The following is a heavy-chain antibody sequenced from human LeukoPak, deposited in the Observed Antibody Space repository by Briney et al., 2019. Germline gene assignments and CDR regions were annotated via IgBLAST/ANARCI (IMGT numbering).Heavy chain of an antibody. D-gene: IGHD3-3*01. CDR3: AKQARYSNFWSGYLYYFDS. Sequence: GGSLRLSCAASGFTFNNYAASWVRQAPGKGLEWVSAFVGGDTTYYAASVKGRFTISRDNSRNTLYLQMNTLRAEDTAVYYCAKQARYSNFWSGYLYYFDSWGQGTLVTVSS. CDR2: FVGGDTT. J-gene: IGHJ4*02. V-gene: IGHV3-23*01. CDR1: GFTFNNYA.